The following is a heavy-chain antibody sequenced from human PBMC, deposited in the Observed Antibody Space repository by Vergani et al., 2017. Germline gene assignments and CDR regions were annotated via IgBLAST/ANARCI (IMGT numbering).Heavy chain of an antibody. Sequence: EVQLLESGGGLVQPGGSLRLSCAASGFTFSSYAMSWVRQAPGKGLEWVSAISGSGGSTYYADSVKGRLTISRDNSKNTLYLQMNSLRAEDTAVYYCAKDSSRLRPHYYYYYGMDVWGQGTTVTVSS. CDR3: AKDSSRLRPHYYYYYGMDV. V-gene: IGHV3-23*01. CDR1: GFTFSSYA. J-gene: IGHJ6*02. CDR2: ISGSGGST. D-gene: IGHD6-6*01.